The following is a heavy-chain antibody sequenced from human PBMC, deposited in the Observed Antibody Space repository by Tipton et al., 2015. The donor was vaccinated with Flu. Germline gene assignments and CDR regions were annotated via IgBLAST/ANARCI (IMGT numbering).Heavy chain of an antibody. CDR1: GFTFSSYW. V-gene: IGHV3-7*03. D-gene: IGHD3-10*02. CDR3: ARLSYYDVDLKNFYFDH. J-gene: IGHJ4*02. CDR2: IKQDGSVK. Sequence: GSLRLSCAASGFTFSSYWMSWVRQAPGKGLEWVANIKQDGSVKYYVDSVKGRFTISRDNAKNSLYLQMNSLRAEDTAVYYCARLSYYDVDLKNFYFDHWGQGALVTVSS.